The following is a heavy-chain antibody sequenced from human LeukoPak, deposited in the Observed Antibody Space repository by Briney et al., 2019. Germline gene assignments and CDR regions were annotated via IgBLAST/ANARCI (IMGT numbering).Heavy chain of an antibody. J-gene: IGHJ3*02. CDR3: ARDSGRFDVFDI. CDR2: IYSDGRT. CDR1: GFTVSTNY. Sequence: GGSLRLSCAASGFTVSTNYMSWVRQAPGKGLEWVSAIYSDGRTYYADSVKGRFTISRDNSKNTLYLQMNSLRAEDTAVYYCARDSGRFDVFDIWGQGTMVTVSS. V-gene: IGHV3-53*01. D-gene: IGHD3-10*01.